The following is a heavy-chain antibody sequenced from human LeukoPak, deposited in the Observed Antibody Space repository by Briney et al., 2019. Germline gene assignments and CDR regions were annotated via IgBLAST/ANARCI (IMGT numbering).Heavy chain of an antibody. V-gene: IGHV7-4-1*02. CDR3: ARDSVYYDTSRGPHFDY. CDR2: INTNTGNP. D-gene: IGHD3-22*01. CDR1: GYTFTIYA. Sequence: GASVKVSCKASGYTFTIYAMNWVRQAPGQGLEWMGWINTNTGNPTYAQGFTGRFVFSLDTSVSTAYLQISSLKAEDTAVYYCARDSVYYDTSRGPHFDYWGQGTLVTVSS. J-gene: IGHJ4*02.